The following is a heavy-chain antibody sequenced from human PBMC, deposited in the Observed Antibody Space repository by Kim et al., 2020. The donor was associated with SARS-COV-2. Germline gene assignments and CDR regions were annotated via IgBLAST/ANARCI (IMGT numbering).Heavy chain of an antibody. V-gene: IGHV1-69*13. CDR2: IIPIFGTA. CDR1: GGTFSSYA. Sequence: SVKVSCKASGGTFSSYAISWVRQAPGQGLEWMGGIIPIFGTANYAQKFQGRVTITADESTSTAYMELSSLRSEDTAVYYCAALLGNYYYYGMDVWGQGTTVTVSS. J-gene: IGHJ6*02. CDR3: AALLGNYYYYGMDV. D-gene: IGHD2-21*01.